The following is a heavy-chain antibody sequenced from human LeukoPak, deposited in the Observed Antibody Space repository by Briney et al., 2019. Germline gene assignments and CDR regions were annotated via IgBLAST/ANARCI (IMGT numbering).Heavy chain of an antibody. D-gene: IGHD1-26*01. CDR1: GFTFSSYG. J-gene: IGHJ4*02. CDR2: ISYDGGNK. Sequence: GVSLRLSCAASGFTFSSYGMPWVRQAPGKGLEWVAVISYDGGNKYYADSVKGRFTISRDNSKNTLYLQMNSLRAEDTAVYYCAKDLSGSPVDYWGQGTLVTVSS. V-gene: IGHV3-30*18. CDR3: AKDLSGSPVDY.